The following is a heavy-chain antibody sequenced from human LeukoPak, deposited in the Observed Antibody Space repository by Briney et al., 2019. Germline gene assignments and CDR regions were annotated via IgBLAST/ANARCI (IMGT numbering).Heavy chain of an antibody. J-gene: IGHJ5*02. CDR3: ASPSPGFDT. CDR2: IYYSGST. Sequence: SETLSLTCTVSGGSISSYYWSWIRQPPGKGLEWIGYIYYSGSTNYNPPLKSRVTISVDTSKNQFSLKMKSVTAADTAVYYCASPSPGFDTWGQGTLVTVSS. V-gene: IGHV4-59*12. CDR1: GGSISSYY.